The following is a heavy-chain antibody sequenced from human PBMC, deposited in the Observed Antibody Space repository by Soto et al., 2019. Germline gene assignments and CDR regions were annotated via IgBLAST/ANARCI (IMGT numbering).Heavy chain of an antibody. CDR3: ARGEYYYGSGRSLSGAFDY. CDR2: IYYSGST. CDR1: GGSISSYY. Sequence: QVQLQESGPGLVKPSETLSLTCTVSGGSISSYYWSWIRQPPGKGLEWIGYIYYSGSTYYNPSLKSRVTISVDTSKNQFSLKLSSVTAADTAVYYCARGEYYYGSGRSLSGAFDYWGQGTLVTVSS. D-gene: IGHD3-10*01. J-gene: IGHJ4*02. V-gene: IGHV4-59*12.